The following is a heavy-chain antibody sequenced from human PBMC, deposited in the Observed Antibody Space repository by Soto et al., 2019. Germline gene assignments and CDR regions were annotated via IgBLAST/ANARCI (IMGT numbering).Heavy chain of an antibody. D-gene: IGHD3-16*01. V-gene: IGHV4-59*01. CDR3: ARSLRHDLFDY. CDR1: GGSISLFF. CDR2: IYYTGST. J-gene: IGHJ4*02. Sequence: SETLSLTCTVSGGSISLFFWGWIRQPPGKGLELIGYIYYTGSTNYHPSLKSRVTISVDTSKNQFSLKLNSVTAADTAVYFCARSLRHDLFDYWGQGARVTVSS.